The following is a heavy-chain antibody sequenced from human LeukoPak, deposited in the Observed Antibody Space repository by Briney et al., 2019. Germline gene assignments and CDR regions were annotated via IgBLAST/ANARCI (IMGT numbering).Heavy chain of an antibody. CDR3: GKKRLITWFQGFFPHSSYMAV. J-gene: IGHJ6*03. CDR1: GGSISSYY. D-gene: IGHD3-22*01. V-gene: IGHV4-4*07. Sequence: SETLSLTCTVSGGSISSYYWSWIRQPAGKGLEWIGRIYTSGSTNYNPSLKSRVTMSVDTSKNQFSLKLSSVTAADTAVYYCGKKRLITWFQGFFPHSSYMAVGGKGPTAPAPS. CDR2: IYTSGST.